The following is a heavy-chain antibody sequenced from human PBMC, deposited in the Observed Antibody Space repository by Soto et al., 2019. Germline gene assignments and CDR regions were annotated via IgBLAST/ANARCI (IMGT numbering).Heavy chain of an antibody. CDR3: ARGFGSYQSDAFDI. V-gene: IGHV1-46*01. J-gene: IGHJ3*02. Sequence: ASVKVSCKASGYTFTSSYMPWVRQAPGQWLEWMGIISPSGSSTSYAQKFQGRVTMTRDTTTSTVYMELSSLRSEDTAVYYCARGFGSYQSDAFDIWGQGTMVTVSS. CDR2: ISPSGSST. D-gene: IGHD1-26*01. CDR1: GYTFTSSY.